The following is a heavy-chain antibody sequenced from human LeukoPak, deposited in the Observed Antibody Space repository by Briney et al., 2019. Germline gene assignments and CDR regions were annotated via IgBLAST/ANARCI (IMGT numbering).Heavy chain of an antibody. CDR3: AREVLLDSVYPIGAFDI. J-gene: IGHJ3*02. CDR1: GFTFSSYS. V-gene: IGHV3-48*01. D-gene: IGHD5/OR15-5a*01. Sequence: GGSLRLSCAASGFTFSSYSMNWVRQAPGKGLEWVSYISSSSSTIYYADSVKGRFTISRDNAKNSLYLQMNSLRAEDTAVYYCAREVLLDSVYPIGAFDIWGQGTMVTVSS. CDR2: ISSSSSTI.